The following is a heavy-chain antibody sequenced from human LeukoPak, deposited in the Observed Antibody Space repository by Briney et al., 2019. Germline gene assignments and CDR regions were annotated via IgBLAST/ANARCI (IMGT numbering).Heavy chain of an antibody. CDR3: ARGFTITFGGVIVISYYFDY. CDR1: GGSISSYY. D-gene: IGHD3-16*02. J-gene: IGHJ4*02. V-gene: IGHV4-59*12. Sequence: SETLSLTCTVSGGSISSYYWSWIRQPPGKGLEWIGYIYYSGSTNYNPSLKSRVTISVDTSKNQFSLKLSSVTAADTAVYYCARGFTITFGGVIVISYYFDYWGQGTLVTVSS. CDR2: IYYSGST.